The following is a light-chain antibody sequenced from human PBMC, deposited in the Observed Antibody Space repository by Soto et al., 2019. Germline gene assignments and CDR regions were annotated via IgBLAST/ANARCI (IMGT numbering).Light chain of an antibody. CDR2: EAS. J-gene: IGKJ2*01. CDR3: QQRSGWPPMYT. CDR1: QSVSSY. Sequence: EIVLTQSPATRSFSPGERATLSCRARQSVSSYLAWYQQKPGQAPRLLIYEASNRATGITARFSGSGSGTDFTLTISSLEPEDFAVYYCQQRSGWPPMYTFGQGTELEIK. V-gene: IGKV3-11*01.